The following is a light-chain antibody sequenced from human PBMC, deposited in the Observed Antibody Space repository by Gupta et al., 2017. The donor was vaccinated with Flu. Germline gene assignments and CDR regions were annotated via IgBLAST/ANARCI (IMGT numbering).Light chain of an antibody. CDR2: GAS. J-gene: IGKJ4*01. CDR1: QRVSSSY. V-gene: IGKV3-20*01. Sequence: ELVLTQSPGTLSLSPGETTTLFCSASQRVSSSYLAWYQQRRGQAPMLLIFGASARATGIPDRFSGSGSGTDFTLTISRLEPEDVAVYYCQQYGSSVLSFGGGTKVEIK. CDR3: QQYGSSVLS.